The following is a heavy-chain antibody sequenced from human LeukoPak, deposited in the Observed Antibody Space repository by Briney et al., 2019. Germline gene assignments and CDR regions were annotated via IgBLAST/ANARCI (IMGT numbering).Heavy chain of an antibody. CDR2: IFSGGST. V-gene: IGHV3-53*01. J-gene: IGHJ4*02. CDR1: GFNVSSNY. Sequence: PGGSLRLSCAASGFNVSSNYTSWVRQAPGKGLEWVSVIFSGGSTYYADSVKGRFTISRDNSRNTLYLQMSSLKDEDTAIYYCAKVKFCFDNWGQGTLVTVSS. CDR3: AKVKFCFDN.